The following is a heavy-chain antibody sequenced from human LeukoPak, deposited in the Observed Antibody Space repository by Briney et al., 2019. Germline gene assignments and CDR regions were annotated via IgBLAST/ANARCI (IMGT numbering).Heavy chain of an antibody. CDR3: ARDSSGWLFRGGAFDI. CDR2: IYAGGST. J-gene: IGHJ3*02. CDR1: GFTVSSNY. Sequence: HPGGSLRLSCAASGFTVSSNYMSWVRQAPGKGLEGVSVIYAGGSTYYVDSVKGRFTISRDNSKNTLYLQMNSLRAEDTAVYYCARDSSGWLFRGGAFDIWGQGTMVTVSS. D-gene: IGHD3-22*01. V-gene: IGHV3-53*01.